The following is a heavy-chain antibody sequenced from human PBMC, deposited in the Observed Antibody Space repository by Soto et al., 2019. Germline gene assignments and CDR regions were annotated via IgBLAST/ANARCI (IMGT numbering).Heavy chain of an antibody. CDR2: ISAYNGNT. V-gene: IGHV1-18*01. Sequence: QVQLVQSGAEVKKPGASVKVSCKASGYTFSSYGISWVRQAPGQGLEWMGWISAYNGNTKYAQKLQGRVTMTTDTSRSTAYMGLWSRGSGRTAVYYCARREVGTTRDCDYWGQGTLVTVSS. CDR3: ARREVGTTRDCDY. D-gene: IGHD1-26*01. J-gene: IGHJ4*02. CDR1: GYTFSSYG.